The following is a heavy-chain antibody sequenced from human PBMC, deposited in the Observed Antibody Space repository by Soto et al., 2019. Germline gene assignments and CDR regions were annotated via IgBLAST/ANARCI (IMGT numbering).Heavy chain of an antibody. J-gene: IGHJ3*02. CDR3: ARGSTAFDI. CDR2: INPNSGGT. V-gene: IGHV1-2*02. CDR1: GYTFTSYC. Sequence: ASVKVSCKDSGYTFTSYCISWVRQAPGQGLEWMGWINPNSGGTNYAQKFQGRVTMTRDTSISTAYMELSRLRSDDTAVYYCARGSTAFDIWGQGTMVTVSS.